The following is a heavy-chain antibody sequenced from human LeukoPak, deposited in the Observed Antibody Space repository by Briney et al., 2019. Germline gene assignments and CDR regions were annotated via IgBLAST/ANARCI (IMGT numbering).Heavy chain of an antibody. J-gene: IGHJ5*02. D-gene: IGHD3-10*01. CDR1: GYTFASYD. V-gene: IGHV1-8*01. Sequence: EASVKVSCKASGYTFASYDINWVRQATGQGLEWMGWMNPNSGNTGYAQKFQGRITMTRNTSISTAYMELSSLRSEDTAVYYCARDGSGTYYSFYNWFDPWGQGTLVTVSS. CDR3: ARDGSGTYYSFYNWFDP. CDR2: MNPNSGNT.